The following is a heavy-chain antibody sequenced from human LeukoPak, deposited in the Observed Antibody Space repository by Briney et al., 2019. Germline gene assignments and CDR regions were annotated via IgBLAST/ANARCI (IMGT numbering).Heavy chain of an antibody. CDR3: AKEKYSSGCYDY. CDR2: ISNNGGYT. D-gene: IGHD6-19*01. CDR1: GFTFSSSA. V-gene: IGHV3-23*01. J-gene: IGHJ4*02. Sequence: PGGSLRLSCAASGFTFSSSAMSWVRQAPGKGLEWVSAISNNGGYTYYADSVQGRFTISRDNSKSTLCLQMNSLRAEDTAVYYCAKEKYSSGCYDYWGQGTLVTVSS.